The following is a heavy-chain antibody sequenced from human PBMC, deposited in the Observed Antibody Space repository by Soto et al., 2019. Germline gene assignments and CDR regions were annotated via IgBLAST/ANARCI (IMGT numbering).Heavy chain of an antibody. CDR2: IYYTGRT. CDR1: GASINNFY. V-gene: IGHV4-59*08. J-gene: IGHJ6*02. D-gene: IGHD7-27*01. CDR3: ARLIGLQLSDWENWGGVDV. Sequence: QVQLQESGPGLVKPSETLSLACSVSGASINNFYWSWFRQSPGKGLEWIGDIYYTGRTNYNPSLESRVSLSLDTSKKQLSLRLTSVTAADTAVYFCARLIGLQLSDWENWGGVDVWGRGTTVTVSS.